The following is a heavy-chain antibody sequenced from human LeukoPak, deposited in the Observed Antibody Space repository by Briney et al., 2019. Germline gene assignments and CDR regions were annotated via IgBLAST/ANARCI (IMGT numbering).Heavy chain of an antibody. J-gene: IGHJ6*03. CDR1: GFTFSSYA. CDR2: ISGSGGST. CDR3: AKEFVGYYYYYMDV. D-gene: IGHD3-10*01. V-gene: IGHV3-23*01. Sequence: GGSLRLSCAASGFTFSSYAMSWVRQAPGKGLEWVSAISGSGGSTYYADSVKGRFTIPRDNSKNTLYLQMNSLRAEDTAVYYCAKEFVGYYYYYMDVWGKGTTVTVSS.